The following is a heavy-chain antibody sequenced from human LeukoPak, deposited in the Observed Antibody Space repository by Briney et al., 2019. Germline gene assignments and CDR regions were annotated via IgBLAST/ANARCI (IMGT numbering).Heavy chain of an antibody. Sequence: PGGSLRLSYAASGFTFTNYWMSWVRQAPGKGLEWLANINPDGSEKYYVDSVKGRFTISRDNAKNSLYLQMNSLRGEDTAVYYCARDLYCSSISCYGYFYYMDVWGKGTTVTISS. CDR1: GFTFTNYW. CDR3: ARDLYCSSISCYGYFYYMDV. CDR2: INPDGSEK. V-gene: IGHV3-7*01. J-gene: IGHJ6*03. D-gene: IGHD2-2*01.